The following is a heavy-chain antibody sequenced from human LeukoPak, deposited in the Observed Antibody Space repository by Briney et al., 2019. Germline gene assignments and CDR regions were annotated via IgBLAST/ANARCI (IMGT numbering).Heavy chain of an antibody. J-gene: IGHJ4*02. V-gene: IGHV4-34*01. CDR1: GGSFSGYY. CDR2: INHSGST. CDR3: ARAQTSRRGYSYGYRY. D-gene: IGHD5-18*01. Sequence: SETLSLTRAVYGGSFSGYYWSWIRQPPGKGLEWIGEINHSGSTNYNPSLKSRVTISVDTSKNQFSLKLSSVTAADTAVYYCARAQTSRRGYSYGYRYWGQGTLVTVSS.